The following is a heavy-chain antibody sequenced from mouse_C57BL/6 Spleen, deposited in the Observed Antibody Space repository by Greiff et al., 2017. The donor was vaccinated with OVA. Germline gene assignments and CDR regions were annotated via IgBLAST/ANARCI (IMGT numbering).Heavy chain of an antibody. D-gene: IGHD2-1*01. V-gene: IGHV1-15*01. J-gene: IGHJ2*01. CDR1: GYTFTDYE. CDR3: TRRGVYYGNYFDY. CDR2: IDPETGVT. Sequence: QVQLQQSGAELVRPGASVTLSCKASGYTFTDYEMHWVKQTPVHGLEWIGAIDPETGVTAYNQKFKGKAILTADKSSSTAYMELRSLTSEDSAVYYCTRRGVYYGNYFDYWGQGTTLTVSS.